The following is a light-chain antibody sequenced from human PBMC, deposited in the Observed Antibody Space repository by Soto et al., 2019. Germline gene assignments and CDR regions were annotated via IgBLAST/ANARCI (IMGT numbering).Light chain of an antibody. J-gene: IGKJ3*01. Sequence: DIVMTQSPDSLAVSLGERATINCKSSQSVLYSSNNKNYLAWYQQKPGQPPKVLIYWASTRESGVPDRFSGSGSGTDFTPTISSLQAEDVAVYYCQQYYSTPFTFGPGTKVDIK. CDR2: WAS. CDR1: QSVLYSSNNKNY. CDR3: QQYYSTPFT. V-gene: IGKV4-1*01.